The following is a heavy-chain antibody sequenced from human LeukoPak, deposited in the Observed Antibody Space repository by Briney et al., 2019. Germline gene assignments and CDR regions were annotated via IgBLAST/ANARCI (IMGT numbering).Heavy chain of an antibody. CDR3: ARDEPVVGAPGLYFDY. CDR2: ISSSSSTI. CDR1: GFTFSSYS. J-gene: IGHJ4*02. V-gene: IGHV3-48*01. D-gene: IGHD1-26*01. Sequence: GGSLRLSCAASGFTFSSYSMNWVRQAPGKGLEWVSYISSSSSTIYYADSVKGRFTISRDNAKNSLYLQMNSLRAEDTAVYYCARDEPVVGAPGLYFDYWGQGTLVTVSS.